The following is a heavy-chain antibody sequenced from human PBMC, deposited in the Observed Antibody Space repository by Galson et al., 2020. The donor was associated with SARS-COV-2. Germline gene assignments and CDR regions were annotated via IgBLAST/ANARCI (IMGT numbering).Heavy chain of an antibody. CDR1: GGSISSGGYS. V-gene: IGHV4-30-2*01. D-gene: IGHD2-2*02. J-gene: IGHJ4*02. CDR2: IYQSGST. Sequence: ETSETLSLTCTVSGGSISSGGYSWSWIRQPPGKGLEWIGYIYQSGSTYYNPSLKSRVTISVDRSKEHFSLKLSSVTAADTAVYYCGREYCTSTTCYIDYWGQGSLVTVSS. CDR3: GREYCTSTTCYIDY.